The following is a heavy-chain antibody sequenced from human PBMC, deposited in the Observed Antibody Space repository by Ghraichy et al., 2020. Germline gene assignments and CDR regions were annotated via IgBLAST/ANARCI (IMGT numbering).Heavy chain of an antibody. V-gene: IGHV1-3*01. CDR1: GYTFSNYT. Sequence: ASVKVSCKASGYTFSNYTINWGRQAPGQRLEWMGWINAANGGTTYSEQFQDRVTITTDTSASTAFMELSSMRSDDTAVYFCSRGNSGNFYYHYVMDVWGQGTTVTVSS. J-gene: IGHJ6*02. CDR3: SRGNSGNFYYHYVMDV. D-gene: IGHD1-26*01. CDR2: INAANGGT.